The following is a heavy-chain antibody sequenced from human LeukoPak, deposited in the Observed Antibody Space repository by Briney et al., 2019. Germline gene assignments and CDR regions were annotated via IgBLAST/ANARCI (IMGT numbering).Heavy chain of an antibody. CDR1: GYTFTNYG. CDR3: ARDIATVQHQD. CDR2: ISGYNGNT. J-gene: IGHJ4*02. D-gene: IGHD1-1*01. Sequence: GASAKVSCKTSGYTFTNYGISWVRQAPGQGLEWMGWISGYNGNTNYVQKFRGRVAMTADTSTSTVYMELRSLRSDDTAVYYCARDIATVQHQDWGQGTLVTVSS. V-gene: IGHV1-18*01.